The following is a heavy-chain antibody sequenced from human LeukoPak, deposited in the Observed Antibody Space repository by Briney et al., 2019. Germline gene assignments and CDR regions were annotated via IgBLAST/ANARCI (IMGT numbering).Heavy chain of an antibody. CDR1: GFTFSSYG. D-gene: IGHD1-26*01. CDR3: AKDPQGATTPPG. Sequence: GRSLRLSCAASGFTFSSYGMHWVRQAPGKGLEWVAVISYDGSNKYYADSVKGRFTNSRDNSKNTLYLQMNRLRAEDTAVYYCAKDPQGATTPPGWGQGTMVTVSS. J-gene: IGHJ3*01. V-gene: IGHV3-30*18. CDR2: ISYDGSNK.